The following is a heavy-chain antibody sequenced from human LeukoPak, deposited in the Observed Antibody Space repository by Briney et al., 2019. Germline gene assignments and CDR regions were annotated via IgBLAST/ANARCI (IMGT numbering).Heavy chain of an antibody. CDR3: AREDPSIVGATAYFDY. J-gene: IGHJ4*02. Sequence: PSETLSLTCTVSGGSISSYYWSWIRQPPGKGLEWIGYIYYSGSTNYNPSLKSRVTISVDTSKNQFSLKLSSVTAADTAVYYCAREDPSIVGATAYFDYWLQGTLVTVSS. V-gene: IGHV4-59*01. CDR2: IYYSGST. CDR1: GGSISSYY. D-gene: IGHD1-26*01.